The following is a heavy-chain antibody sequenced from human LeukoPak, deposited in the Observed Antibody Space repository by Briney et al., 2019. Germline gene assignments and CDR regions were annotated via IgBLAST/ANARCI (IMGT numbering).Heavy chain of an antibody. CDR2: IKQDGSEK. D-gene: IGHD4-11*01. J-gene: IGHJ6*03. Sequence: GGSLRLSCAASGFTFIRYWMSWVRQAPGKGLEWVANIKQDGSEKYYVDSVKGRFTISRDNAKNSLYLQMNSLRAEDTAVYYCAGVEETLTTAAIIRKYYYYYYYMDVWGEGTTVTVSS. CDR3: AGVEETLTTAAIIRKYYYYYYYMDV. V-gene: IGHV3-7*01. CDR1: GFTFIRYW.